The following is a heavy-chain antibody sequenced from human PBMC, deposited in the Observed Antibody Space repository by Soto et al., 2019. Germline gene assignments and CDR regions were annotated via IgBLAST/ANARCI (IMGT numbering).Heavy chain of an antibody. Sequence: QVQLVQSGAEVKKPGASVKVSCKASGYTFTSYDINWVRQATGQGLEWMGWMNPNSGNTGYAQKFQGRVTMTRNTSISTAYMELSSLRSEDTAVYYCARTVLRFLEWLPQLDYYYYYMDVWGKGTTVTVSS. CDR2: MNPNSGNT. D-gene: IGHD3-3*01. V-gene: IGHV1-8*01. J-gene: IGHJ6*03. CDR1: GYTFTSYD. CDR3: ARTVLRFLEWLPQLDYYYYYMDV.